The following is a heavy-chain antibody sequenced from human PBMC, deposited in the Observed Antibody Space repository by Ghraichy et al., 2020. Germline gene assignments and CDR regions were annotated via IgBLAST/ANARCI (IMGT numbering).Heavy chain of an antibody. CDR2: INPSGGST. V-gene: IGHV1-46*01. CDR1: GYTFTSYY. Sequence: XSVKVSCKASGYTFTSYYMHWVRQAPGQGLEWMGIINPSGGSTSYAQKFQGRVTMTRDTSTSTVYMELSSLRSEDTAVYYCATQTRIAAADDAFDIWGQGXXVTXXS. CDR3: ATQTRIAAADDAFDI. D-gene: IGHD6-13*01. J-gene: IGHJ3*02.